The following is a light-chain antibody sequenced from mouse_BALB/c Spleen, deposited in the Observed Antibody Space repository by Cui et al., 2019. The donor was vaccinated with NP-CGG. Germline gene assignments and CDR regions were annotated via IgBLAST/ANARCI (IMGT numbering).Light chain of an antibody. CDR2: GTK. J-gene: IGLJ1*01. CDR3: ALWYSNHWV. CDR1: TGSITTSNY. V-gene: IGLV1*01. Sequence: QAGVTEESALNTSPGETATLTCRSSTGSITTSNYANWVQEKPDHLFTGLIGGTKNRAPGVPARFSGSLIGDKAALTITGAQTEDEAIYFCALWYSNHWVFGGGTKLTVL.